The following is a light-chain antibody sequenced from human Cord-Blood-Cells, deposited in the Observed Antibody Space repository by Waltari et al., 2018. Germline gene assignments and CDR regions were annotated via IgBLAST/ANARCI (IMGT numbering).Light chain of an antibody. CDR2: RNN. Sequence: QSVLTQPPSPSGTPGQRVTVPCSVSSANIGSHSVYWYQPLPGTSPKLLIYRNNQRPSGVPDRFSGSKSVTSASLAISGLRSEDEADYYCAAWDDSLSGYVFGTGTKVTVL. CDR3: AAWDDSLSGYV. V-gene: IGLV1-47*01. CDR1: SANIGSHS. J-gene: IGLJ1*01.